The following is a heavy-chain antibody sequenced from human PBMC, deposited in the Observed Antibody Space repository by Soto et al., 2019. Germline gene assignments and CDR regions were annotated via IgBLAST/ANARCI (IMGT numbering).Heavy chain of an antibody. Sequence: EVQLVESGGGLVQPGGSLRLSCVVSGFSLRSYWMSWVRQAPGKGLEWVANIKEDGSEKYYVDSVKGRFTISRDNAKNSMYLQMNSLRDEYTAVYYCARPPGAETSYWGQGTLVTVSS. J-gene: IGHJ4*02. CDR1: GFSLRSYW. CDR3: ARPPGAETSY. D-gene: IGHD4-17*01. CDR2: IKEDGSEK. V-gene: IGHV3-7*01.